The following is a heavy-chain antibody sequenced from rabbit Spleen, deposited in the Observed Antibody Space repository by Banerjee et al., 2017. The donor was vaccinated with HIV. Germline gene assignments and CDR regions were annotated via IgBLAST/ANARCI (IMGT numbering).Heavy chain of an antibody. CDR2: IDPIFSTT. J-gene: IGHJ4*01. Sequence: QEQLVESGGGLVQPGGSLKLSCKASGFDFSHYGVSWVRQAPGKGLEWIGYIDPIFSTTHYASWVNGRFTISRDIDQNTLYLQLNSLTAADTATYFCVRGASSSGYYSLWGPGTLVTVS. D-gene: IGHD1-1*01. CDR3: VRGASSSGYYSL. V-gene: IGHV1S47*01. CDR1: GFDFSHYG.